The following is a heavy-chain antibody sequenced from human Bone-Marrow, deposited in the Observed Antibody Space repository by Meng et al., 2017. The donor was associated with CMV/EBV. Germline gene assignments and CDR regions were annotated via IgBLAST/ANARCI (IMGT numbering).Heavy chain of an antibody. J-gene: IGHJ6*02. V-gene: IGHV4-34*01. CDR2: INHSGST. D-gene: IGHD6-13*01. Sequence: GSLRLSCAASGFTFSSYSMNWVRQAPGKGLEWIGEINHSGSTNYNPSLKSRVTISVDTSKNQFSLKLSSVTAADTAVYYCARGGLYSSSWYRGHYYYYGMDVWGQGATVTVSS. CDR1: GFTFSSYS. CDR3: ARGGLYSSSWYRGHYYYYGMDV.